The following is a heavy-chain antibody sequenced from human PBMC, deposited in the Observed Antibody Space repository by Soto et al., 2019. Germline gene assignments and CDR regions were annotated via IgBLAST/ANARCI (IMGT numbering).Heavy chain of an antibody. CDR1: GYTFTSYG. Sequence: VASVKVSCKASGYTFTSYGISWVRQAPGQGLEWMGWISAYNGNTNYAQKLQGRVTMTTDTSTSTAYMELRSLRSDDTAVYCCARYSSSWGYFDYWGQGTLVTVSS. D-gene: IGHD6-13*01. CDR2: ISAYNGNT. CDR3: ARYSSSWGYFDY. V-gene: IGHV1-18*01. J-gene: IGHJ4*02.